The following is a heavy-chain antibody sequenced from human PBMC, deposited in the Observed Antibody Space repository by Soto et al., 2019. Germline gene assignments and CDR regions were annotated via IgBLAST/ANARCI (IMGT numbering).Heavy chain of an antibody. V-gene: IGHV4-59*01. D-gene: IGHD6-6*01. CDR2: IYYSGST. J-gene: IGHJ6*02. CDR1: GGSISSYY. Sequence: PSETLSLTCTVSGGSISSYYWSWIRQPPGKGLEWIGYIYYSGSTNYNPSLKSRVTISVDTSKNQFSLKLSSVTAADTAVYYCARDRAARRGLYYYYYGMDVWGQGTTVTV. CDR3: ARDRAARRGLYYYYYGMDV.